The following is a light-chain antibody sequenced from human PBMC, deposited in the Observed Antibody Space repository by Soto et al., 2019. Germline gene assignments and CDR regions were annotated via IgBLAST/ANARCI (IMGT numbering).Light chain of an antibody. CDR3: QQSYTTPRT. CDR1: QSITAY. Sequence: DIQMTQSPSSLSASVGDRVTITCRASQSITAYLNWYQQKPGKAPKLLIYSESGLQYGVPSRFSGSGSGTDFALTISSLQPEDFATYYCQQSYTTPRTFGQGTRLEIK. CDR2: SES. J-gene: IGKJ5*01. V-gene: IGKV1-39*01.